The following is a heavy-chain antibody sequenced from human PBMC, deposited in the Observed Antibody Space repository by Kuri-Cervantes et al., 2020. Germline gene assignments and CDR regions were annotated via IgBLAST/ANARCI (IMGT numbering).Heavy chain of an antibody. CDR1: GRSFSGYY. V-gene: IGHV4-34*01. D-gene: IGHD3-22*01. J-gene: IGHJ4*01. Sequence: SQTLSLTCAVYGRSFSGYYWSWIRQPPGKGLEWIGEINHSGSTNYNPSLKSRVTISVDTSKNQFSLKLSSVTAADTAVYYCASGLLVWTLPSPRMHRSTYYYSYWGHGTLVTVSS. CDR2: INHSGST. CDR3: ASGLLVWTLPSPRMHRSTYYYSY.